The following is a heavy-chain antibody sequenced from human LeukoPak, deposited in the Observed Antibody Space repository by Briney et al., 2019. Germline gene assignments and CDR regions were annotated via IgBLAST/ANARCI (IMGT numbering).Heavy chain of an antibody. CDR3: AKRIQSAMATGY. CDR1: GFTFSSYE. J-gene: IGHJ4*02. D-gene: IGHD5-18*01. Sequence: GGSLRLSCAASGFTFSSYEMNWVRQAPGKGLEWVSDINGSGGSTYYADSVKGRFTSSRDNSKNTLYLQMNSLRAEDTAVYYCAKRIQSAMATGYWGQGTLVTVSS. V-gene: IGHV3-23*01. CDR2: INGSGGST.